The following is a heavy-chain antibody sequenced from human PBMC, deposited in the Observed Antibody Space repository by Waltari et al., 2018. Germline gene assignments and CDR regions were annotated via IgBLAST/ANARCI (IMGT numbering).Heavy chain of an antibody. CDR1: GGSFSGYY. D-gene: IGHD2-15*01. Sequence: QVQLQQWGAGLLKPSETLSLTCAVYGGSFSGYYWSWIRQPPGKGLEWIGEINHSGSTNDNPSLNSRFTISVDTSKNQFSLKRSSVTAADTAVYYGEREQRGYCSGGSCYLGAFDIWGQGTMVTVSS. CDR2: INHSGST. J-gene: IGHJ3*02. V-gene: IGHV4-34*01. CDR3: EREQRGYCSGGSCYLGAFDI.